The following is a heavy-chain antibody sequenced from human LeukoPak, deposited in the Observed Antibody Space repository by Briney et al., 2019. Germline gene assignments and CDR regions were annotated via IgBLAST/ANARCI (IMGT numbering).Heavy chain of an antibody. J-gene: IGHJ6*02. CDR3: ARDPDSSSCCYYGMDV. V-gene: IGHV3-21*01. Sequence: TGGSLRLSCAASGFTFSSYGMHWVRQAPGKGLEWVSSISSSSSYIYYADSVKGRFTISRDNAKNSLYLQMNSLRAEDTAVYYCARDPDSSSCCYYGMDVWGQGTTVTVSS. D-gene: IGHD6-13*01. CDR2: ISSSSSYI. CDR1: GFTFSSYG.